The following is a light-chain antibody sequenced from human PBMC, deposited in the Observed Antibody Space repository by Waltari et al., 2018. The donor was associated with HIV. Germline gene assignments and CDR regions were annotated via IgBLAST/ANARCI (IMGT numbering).Light chain of an antibody. CDR3: AAWDGSHWV. Sequence: QSVLTQPPSASGTPGQRVTISCSGSSSNIGRNYVYWSQQFPGTALKLLMYRNNQRPSGVPDRFSGSKSGTSASLAISGLRSEDEADYHCAAWDGSHWVFGGVTKLTVL. CDR2: RNN. V-gene: IGLV1-47*01. CDR1: SSNIGRNY. J-gene: IGLJ3*02.